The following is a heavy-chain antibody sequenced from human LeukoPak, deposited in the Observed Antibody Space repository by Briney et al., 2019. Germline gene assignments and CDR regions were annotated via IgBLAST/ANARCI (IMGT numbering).Heavy chain of an antibody. CDR1: RFTFTSYG. Sequence: PGTSLRLSCAASRFTFTSYGMHWVRQAPGKGLEWVALITYDGYYKYYSDSVKGRFTISSDTSKNTMYLQMNSLRAEDTAVYYCARDLSPVVRASPMGYWGQGTLVTVSS. D-gene: IGHD3-10*01. V-gene: IGHV3-30*03. J-gene: IGHJ4*02. CDR2: ITYDGYYK. CDR3: ARDLSPVVRASPMGY.